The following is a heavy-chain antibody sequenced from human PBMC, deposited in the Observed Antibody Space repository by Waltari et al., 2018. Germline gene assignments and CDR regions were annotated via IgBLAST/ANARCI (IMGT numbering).Heavy chain of an antibody. J-gene: IGHJ6*02. V-gene: IGHV1-2*02. CDR1: GYTFTEYY. CDR2: ISPNSGDT. D-gene: IGHD2-2*01. CDR3: ARGSRYCTSTTCPSSAFDV. Sequence: QVQLVQSGAEVKKPGASVKVSCKASGYTFTEYYIHWVRQAPGQGLEWMGWISPNSGDTKFAQGVQGRVTMTRDTSISTAYMELSRLTSDDTAVYYCARGSRYCTSTTCPSSAFDVWGQGTTVTVSS.